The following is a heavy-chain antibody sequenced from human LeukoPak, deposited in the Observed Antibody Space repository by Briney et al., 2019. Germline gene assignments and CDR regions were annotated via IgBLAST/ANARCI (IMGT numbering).Heavy chain of an antibody. D-gene: IGHD6-13*01. Sequence: GGSLRLSCVVSGFTFSGSAVHWVRQASGKGLEWVGRIRSKANNYATAYAASVKGRFTISRDDSKNTAYLQMNSLKTEDTAVYYCTSRSSWSKGPYYYYYYGMDVWGQGTTVTVSS. CDR2: IRSKANNYAT. CDR3: TSRSSWSKGPYYYYYYGMDV. V-gene: IGHV3-73*01. J-gene: IGHJ6*02. CDR1: GFTFSGSA.